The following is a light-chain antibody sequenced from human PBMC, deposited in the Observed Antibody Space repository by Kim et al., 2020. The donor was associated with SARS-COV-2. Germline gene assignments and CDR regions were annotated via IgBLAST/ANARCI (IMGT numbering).Light chain of an antibody. J-gene: IGKJ2*01. CDR2: GAS. V-gene: IGKV3-20*01. CDR3: QQYGSSPMYT. CDR1: QSVSSSY. Sequence: STGERATLSCRDSQSVSSSYLAWYQQKPGQAPRLLIYGASSRATGIPDRFSGSGSGTDFTLTISRLEPEDFAVYYCQQYGSSPMYTFGQGTKLEI.